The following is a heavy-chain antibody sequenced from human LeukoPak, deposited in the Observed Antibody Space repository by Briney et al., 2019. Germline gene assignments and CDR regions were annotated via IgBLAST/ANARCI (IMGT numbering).Heavy chain of an antibody. D-gene: IGHD2-2*01. CDR3: ARGRVVVVPAAIYY. Sequence: GGSLRLSCAASGFTFSSYWMSWVRQAPGKGLEWVANIKQDGSEKYYVDSVKGRFTISRDNAKNSLYLQMNSLRAEDTAVYCCARGRVVVVPAAIYYWGQGTLVTVSS. V-gene: IGHV3-7*03. CDR2: IKQDGSEK. J-gene: IGHJ4*02. CDR1: GFTFSSYW.